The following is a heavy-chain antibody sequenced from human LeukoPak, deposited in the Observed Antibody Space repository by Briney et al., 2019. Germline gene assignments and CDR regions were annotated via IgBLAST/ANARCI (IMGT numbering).Heavy chain of an antibody. J-gene: IGHJ4*02. V-gene: IGHV3-53*01. CDR3: ARRAGAYSHPYDY. D-gene: IGHD4/OR15-4a*01. Sequence: GGSLRLSCTVSGFTVSSSSMSWVRQAPGKGLEWVSFIYSDNTHYSDSVKGRFTISRDNSKNTLYLQMNSLRAEDTAVYYCARRAGAYSHPYDYWGQGTLVTVSS. CDR2: IYSDNT. CDR1: GFTVSSSS.